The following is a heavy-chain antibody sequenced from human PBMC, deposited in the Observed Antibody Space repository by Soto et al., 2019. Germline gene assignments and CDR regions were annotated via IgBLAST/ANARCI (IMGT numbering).Heavy chain of an antibody. CDR2: ISVYNGNT. CDR3: ATDLMGGHNFEY. J-gene: IGHJ4*02. Sequence: QVQLVQSGGEVKKPGASVKVSCKASGYIFSNYGITWVRQAPGRGLEWMGYISVYNGNTNYGQKFHGRVTMTTDTSAMTAYLGLGSLRSADTAVYDWATDLMGGHNFEYWGQGTLVTVSS. V-gene: IGHV1-18*01. CDR1: GYIFSNYG.